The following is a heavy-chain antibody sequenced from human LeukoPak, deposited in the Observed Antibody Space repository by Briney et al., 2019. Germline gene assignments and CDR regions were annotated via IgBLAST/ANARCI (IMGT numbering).Heavy chain of an antibody. J-gene: IGHJ4*02. CDR2: ITPSGSST. CDR1: GFTFSTYE. CDR3: TNHSLDY. V-gene: IGHV3-48*03. Sequence: PGGSLRLSCVASGFTFSTYEMHWVRQAPGKWLKWLSYITPSGSSTYYADSVKGRFTISRDTAKSSLYLQMNSLRVEYTAVYYCTNHSLDYWGQGTLVTVSS. D-gene: IGHD2-21*01.